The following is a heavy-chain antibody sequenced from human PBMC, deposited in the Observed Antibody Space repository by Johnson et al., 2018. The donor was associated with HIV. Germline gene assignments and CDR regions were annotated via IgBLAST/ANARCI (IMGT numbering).Heavy chain of an antibody. V-gene: IGHV3-30*04. CDR3: AREFARFLEWFQTDGRAFDI. J-gene: IGHJ3*02. CDR1: GFTFSSYA. CDR2: ISYDGNNK. Sequence: QVQLVESGGGVVRPGDSLRLSCVASGFTFSSYAMHWVRQAPGKGLEWVAVISYDGNNKYFADSVQGRFTISRDNSKNTLYLQMNSLRAEDTAVYYCAREFARFLEWFQTDGRAFDIWGQGTMVTVSS. D-gene: IGHD3-3*01.